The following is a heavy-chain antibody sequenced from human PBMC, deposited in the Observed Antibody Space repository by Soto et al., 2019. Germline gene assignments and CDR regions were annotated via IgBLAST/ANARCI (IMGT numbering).Heavy chain of an antibody. D-gene: IGHD3-22*01. V-gene: IGHV1-69*01. Sequence: QVQLVQSGAEVQKPGSSVKVSCKASGGTFSSYAISWVRQAPGQGLEWMGGIIPIFGTANYAQKLQGRVTFIADESMSTAYMELSRLRSEDTAVYYCAIVLKGYFESSGYVFDMWGQGTMVTVSS. CDR1: GGTFSSYA. CDR2: IIPIFGTA. CDR3: AIVLKGYFESSGYVFDM. J-gene: IGHJ3*02.